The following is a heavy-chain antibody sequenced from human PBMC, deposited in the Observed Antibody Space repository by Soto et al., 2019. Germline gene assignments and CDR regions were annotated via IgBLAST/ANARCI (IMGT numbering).Heavy chain of an antibody. J-gene: IGHJ4*02. D-gene: IGHD1-1*01. Sequence: ASVKVSCKASGYTFTGYYMHWVRQAPGQGLEWMGWINPNSGGTNYAQKFQGRVTMTRDTSTSTAYVELSRLRSEDTAVYYCASPKTGTALNLDYWGQGSMVSFSS. CDR3: ASPKTGTALNLDY. CDR1: GYTFTGYY. CDR2: INPNSGGT. V-gene: IGHV1-2*02.